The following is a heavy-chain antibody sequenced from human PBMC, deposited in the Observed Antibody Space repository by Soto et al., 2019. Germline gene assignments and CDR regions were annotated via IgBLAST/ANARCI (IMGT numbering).Heavy chain of an antibody. CDR3: ASMVRGVIPLDAFDI. V-gene: IGHV3-48*01. Sequence: GGSLRLSCAASGFTFSSYSMNWVRQAPGKGLEWVSYISSSSSTIYYADSVKGRFTISRDNAKNSLYLQMNSLRAEDTAVYYCASMVRGVIPLDAFDIWGQGTMVTVSS. D-gene: IGHD3-10*01. CDR1: GFTFSSYS. CDR2: ISSSSSTI. J-gene: IGHJ3*02.